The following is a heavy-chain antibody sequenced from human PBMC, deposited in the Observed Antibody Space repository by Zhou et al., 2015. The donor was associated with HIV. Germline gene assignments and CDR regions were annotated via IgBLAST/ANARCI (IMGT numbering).Heavy chain of an antibody. CDR2: ISYDGRET. CDR1: GFTFSSYA. V-gene: IGHV3-30*04. J-gene: IGHJ6*03. CDR3: ARGDRSYYYHSYYMDV. Sequence: QVQLVESGGGVVQPGRSLRLSCAASGFTFSSYAMNWVRQAPGKGLEWVALISYDGRETDYADSLKGRLTISRDSSKNRLYLQLNSLRGDDTATYYCARGDRSYYYHSYYMDVWGTGTTVTVSS. D-gene: IGHD1-26*01.